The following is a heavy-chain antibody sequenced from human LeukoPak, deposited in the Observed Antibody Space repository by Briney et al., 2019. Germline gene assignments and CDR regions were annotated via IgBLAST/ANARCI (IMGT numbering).Heavy chain of an antibody. J-gene: IGHJ4*02. D-gene: IGHD1-1*01. CDR2: IIPIFGIS. V-gene: IGHV1-69*05. Sequence: GASVKLSCNASGGTFSSYAISWVRHAPAQGPGWMGGIIPIFGISNYAQKFQGRVTITMYESTSTAYMELSSLRSEDTAVYYCARGPEVERFDYWGQGTLVTVSS. CDR1: GGTFSSYA. CDR3: ARGPEVERFDY.